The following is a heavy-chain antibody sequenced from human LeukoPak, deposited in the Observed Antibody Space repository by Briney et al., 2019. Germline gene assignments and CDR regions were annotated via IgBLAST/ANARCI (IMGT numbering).Heavy chain of an antibody. Sequence: ASVKVSCKASGYTFTVYYMHWVRQAPGQGLEWMGWINPNSGGTNYAQKFQGRVTMTRDTSISTAYMELSRLRSDDTAVYYCARDGLGAVAGGNNWFDPWGQGTLVTVSS. V-gene: IGHV1-2*02. CDR2: INPNSGGT. CDR3: ARDGLGAVAGGNNWFDP. J-gene: IGHJ5*02. CDR1: GYTFTVYY. D-gene: IGHD6-19*01.